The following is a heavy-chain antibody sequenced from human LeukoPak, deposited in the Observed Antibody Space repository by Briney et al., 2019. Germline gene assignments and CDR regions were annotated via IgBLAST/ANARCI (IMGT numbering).Heavy chain of an antibody. Sequence: SETLSLTCTVSGGSISSSSYYWGWIRQPPGKLLVWIGSIYYSGNTYYNPSLKSRVTISVDTSKNQFSLKLSSVTAADTAVYYCARPRQGDYYFDYWGQGTLVTVSS. CDR3: ARPRQGDYYFDY. J-gene: IGHJ4*02. V-gene: IGHV4-39*01. CDR2: IYYSGNT. CDR1: GGSISSSSYY. D-gene: IGHD2-21*02.